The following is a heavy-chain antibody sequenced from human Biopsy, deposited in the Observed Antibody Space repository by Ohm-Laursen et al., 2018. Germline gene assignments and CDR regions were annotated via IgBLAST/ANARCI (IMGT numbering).Heavy chain of an antibody. CDR3: VRGYSSSWSGYLDH. J-gene: IGHJ4*02. Sequence: SLRLSCSAAGFPFTGFSMDWVRQAPGKGLEWVSSISSSGNFMYYTDSVKGRFTISRDNAKNSLFLQMNSLTTEDTALYYCVRGYSSSWSGYLDHWGQGTLVTVSS. D-gene: IGHD3-3*01. CDR1: GFPFTGFS. CDR2: ISSSGNFM. V-gene: IGHV3-21*04.